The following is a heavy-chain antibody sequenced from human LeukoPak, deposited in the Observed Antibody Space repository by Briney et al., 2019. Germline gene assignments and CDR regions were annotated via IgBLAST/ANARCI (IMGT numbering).Heavy chain of an antibody. V-gene: IGHV3-21*01. Sequence: PGGSLGLSCAASGFTFSSYSMIWVRQAPGKGLEWVSSISSSSSYIYYADSVKGRFTISRDNAKNSLYLQTNSLRAEDTAVYYCARDSGTAMAVDYWGQGTLVTVSS. CDR3: ARDSGTAMAVDY. CDR1: GFTFSSYS. D-gene: IGHD5-18*01. CDR2: ISSSSSYI. J-gene: IGHJ4*02.